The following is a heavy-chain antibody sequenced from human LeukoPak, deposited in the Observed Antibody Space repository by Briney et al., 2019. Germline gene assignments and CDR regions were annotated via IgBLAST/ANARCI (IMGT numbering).Heavy chain of an antibody. D-gene: IGHD1-26*01. Sequence: GGSLRLSCAASGFTFSSYGMHWVRQAPGKGLEWVAVISYDGSNKYYADSVKGRFTISRDNSKNTLYLQMNSLRAEDTAVYYCAKDLYSGSADYWGQGTLSPSPQ. CDR3: AKDLYSGSADY. J-gene: IGHJ4*02. CDR1: GFTFSSYG. V-gene: IGHV3-30*18. CDR2: ISYDGSNK.